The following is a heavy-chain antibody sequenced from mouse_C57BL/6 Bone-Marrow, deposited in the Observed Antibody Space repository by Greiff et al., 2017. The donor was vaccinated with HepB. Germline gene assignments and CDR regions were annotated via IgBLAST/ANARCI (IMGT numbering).Heavy chain of an antibody. D-gene: IGHD2-1*01. CDR1: GYTFTSYW. CDR2: IYPGSGST. CDR3: ARKGNGNYDYYAMDY. J-gene: IGHJ4*01. V-gene: IGHV1-55*01. Sequence: QVQLKQPGAELVKPGASVKMSCKASGYTFTSYWITWVKQRPGQGLEWIGDIYPGSGSTNYNEKFKSKATLTVDTSSSTAYMQLSSLTSEDSAVYYCARKGNGNYDYYAMDYWGQGTSVTVSS.